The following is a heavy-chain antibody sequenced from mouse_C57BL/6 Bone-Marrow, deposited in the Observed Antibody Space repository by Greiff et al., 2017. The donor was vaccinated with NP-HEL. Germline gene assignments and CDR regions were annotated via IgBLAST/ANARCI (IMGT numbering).Heavy chain of an antibody. CDR2: IWWDDDT. CDR1: GFSLSTFGMG. J-gene: IGHJ3*01. Sequence: QVTLKESGPGILQPSQTLSLTCSFSGFSLSTFGMGVGWIRQPSGKGLEWLAPIWWDDDTYYNPALKSRLTISKDTSKNQVFLKIANVDTADTATYYCAPYYYGSSYEAWFAYWGQGTLVTVSA. D-gene: IGHD1-1*01. V-gene: IGHV8-8*01. CDR3: APYYYGSSYEAWFAY.